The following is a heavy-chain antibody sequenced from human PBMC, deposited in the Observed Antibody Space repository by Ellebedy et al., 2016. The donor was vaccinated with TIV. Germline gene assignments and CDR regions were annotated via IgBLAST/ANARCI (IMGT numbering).Heavy chain of an antibody. Sequence: GESLKISCGSSGFSFRSYWMTWVRQGPGKGLEWVAVISYNGDNAYYADSVKGRFTVSRANSNNTLYLQLNSLRPEDTARYYCAKDAARIPLAVEYYFEAWGQGALVSVSS. V-gene: IGHV3-30*18. D-gene: IGHD3-10*01. CDR1: GFSFRSYW. J-gene: IGHJ5*02. CDR2: ISYNGDNA. CDR3: AKDAARIPLAVEYYFEA.